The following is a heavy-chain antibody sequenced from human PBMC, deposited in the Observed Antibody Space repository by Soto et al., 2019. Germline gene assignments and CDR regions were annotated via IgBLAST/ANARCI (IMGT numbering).Heavy chain of an antibody. CDR3: ATQGFGTLHGLVDV. CDR1: GGSITSITNHY. J-gene: IGHJ6*02. CDR2: ISYSGHT. V-gene: IGHV4-59*08. Sequence: QVRLQESGPGLVKPSETLSLTCTVSGGSITSITNHYCSWIRQPPGKGLEWIGYISYSGHTSYNPLLKSRFILSVVTSQNQVSLNLASVTAADPAVYYCATQGFGTLHGLVDVWGQGTTVTVSS. D-gene: IGHD1-7*01.